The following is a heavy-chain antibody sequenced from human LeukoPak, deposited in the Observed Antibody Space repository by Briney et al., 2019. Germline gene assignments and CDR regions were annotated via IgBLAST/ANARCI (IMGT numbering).Heavy chain of an antibody. Sequence: GGSLRLSCAASGFTFSSYWMSWVRQAPGKGLEWVANIKHDGSEKYYADFVKGRFTISRDNAKNSLYLQMDSLRAEDTAVYYCARDAGHSGYDLLDYWGQGTLVTVSS. CDR2: IKHDGSEK. CDR1: GFTFSSYW. CDR3: ARDAGHSGYDLLDY. V-gene: IGHV3-7*01. D-gene: IGHD5-12*01. J-gene: IGHJ4*02.